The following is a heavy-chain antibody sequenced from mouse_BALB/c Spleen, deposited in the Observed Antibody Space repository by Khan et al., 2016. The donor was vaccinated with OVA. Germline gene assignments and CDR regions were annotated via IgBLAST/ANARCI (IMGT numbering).Heavy chain of an antibody. CDR3: RRTAGIEY. V-gene: IGHV3-2*02. Sequence: VQLQQSGPGLVKPSQSLSLTCTVTGYSITSDYAWNWIRQFPGNKLEWMGYISYSGSTNYNPSLKSRISITRDTSKNQFFLQLNSVTTEDTATYCCRRTAGIEYWGQGTTVTVSS. D-gene: IGHD1-2*01. J-gene: IGHJ2*01. CDR2: ISYSGST. CDR1: GYSITSDYA.